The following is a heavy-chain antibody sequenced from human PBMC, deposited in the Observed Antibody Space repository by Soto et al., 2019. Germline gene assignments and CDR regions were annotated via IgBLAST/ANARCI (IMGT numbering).Heavy chain of an antibody. CDR2: VSGSGRRT. CDR3: VRDFYYVYNRAHAPWYFVL. V-gene: IGHV3-23*01. J-gene: IGHJ2*01. D-gene: IGHD3-16*01. Sequence: PGGSLRLSCATSGFICSTFAMSWVRQAPGKGLEWVAVVSGSGRRTYYAESVEGRFTISRDNSKNTVFLQMNSLRAEDTAMYYCVRDFYYVYNRAHAPWYFVLWGRGILVTVSS. CDR1: GFICSTFA.